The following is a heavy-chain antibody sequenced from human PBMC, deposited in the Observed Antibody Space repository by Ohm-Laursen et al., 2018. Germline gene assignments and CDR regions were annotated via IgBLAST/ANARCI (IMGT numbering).Heavy chain of an antibody. CDR1: GFPFSDYY. D-gene: IGHD4-17*01. V-gene: IGHV3-11*01. Sequence: SLRLSCAASGFPFSDYYMSWIRQAPGKGLEWISYITSSGDTLYYVDSVKGRFTISRDNAKNSLYLQMNSLGAEDTAVYYCVRLSGWDYGDSYVDYWGQGTLVTVSS. CDR3: VRLSGWDYGDSYVDY. CDR2: ITSSGDTL. J-gene: IGHJ4*02.